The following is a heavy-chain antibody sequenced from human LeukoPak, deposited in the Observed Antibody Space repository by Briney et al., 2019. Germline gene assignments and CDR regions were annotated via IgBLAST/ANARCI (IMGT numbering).Heavy chain of an antibody. CDR2: IYYDGTT. J-gene: IGHJ4*02. D-gene: IGHD2-2*01. V-gene: IGHV4-39*07. Sequence: PSETLSLTCTVSGASISSSRDYWGWIRQPPGKGLEWIGSIYYDGTTYYGPSLKSRVTISIDMSKNQFSLKLNSVTAADTAVYYCARVQPMSTSKPHFDYWGQGTLVTVSS. CDR3: ARVQPMSTSKPHFDY. CDR1: GASISSSRDY.